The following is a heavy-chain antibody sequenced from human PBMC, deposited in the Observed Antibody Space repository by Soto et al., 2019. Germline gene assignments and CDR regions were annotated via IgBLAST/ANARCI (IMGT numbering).Heavy chain of an antibody. Sequence: EVQLLESGGGLVQPGGSLRLSCAVSGFTFNSSAMTWVRQGPGKGLEWVSSISTRGGATYYSDSVEGRFTISRDNSKNTLYLQMNNLRVEDTAVYYCAADVDNCSGDCYLPGYWGQGTPVTVSS. CDR1: GFTFNSSA. CDR3: AADVDNCSGDCYLPGY. J-gene: IGHJ4*02. V-gene: IGHV3-23*01. D-gene: IGHD2-21*02. CDR2: ISTRGGAT.